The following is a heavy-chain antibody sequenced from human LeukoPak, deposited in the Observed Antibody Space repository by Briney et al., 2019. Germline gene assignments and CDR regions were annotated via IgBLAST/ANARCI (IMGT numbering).Heavy chain of an antibody. J-gene: IGHJ6*03. V-gene: IGHV3-23*01. CDR3: AKTAQDCSDGPCYSGYFYYMDV. CDR1: GFTFNKYA. D-gene: IGHD2-15*01. CDR2: IIGSGEST. Sequence: PGGSLRLSCAASGFTFNKYAMSWVRQAPGKGLEWGSAIIGSGESTYYADSVKGRFTIDRDNTKNSVYAKMNSERAGDTAVYYCAKTAQDCSDGPCYSGYFYYMDVWGKGTTVTVSS.